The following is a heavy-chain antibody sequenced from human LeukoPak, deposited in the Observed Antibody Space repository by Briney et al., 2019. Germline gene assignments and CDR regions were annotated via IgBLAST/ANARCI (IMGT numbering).Heavy chain of an antibody. CDR2: IFANGDIT. CDR1: GFTFSTYP. Sequence: GGSLRLSCSASGFTFSTYPMHWVRQAPGKGLECVSTIFANGDITSYAASVKDRFTTSRDNSKNTLYLQMSSLRPEDTAVYYCVKSPSDGLDVWGQGATVTVSS. J-gene: IGHJ6*02. CDR3: VKSPSDGLDV. V-gene: IGHV3-64D*09.